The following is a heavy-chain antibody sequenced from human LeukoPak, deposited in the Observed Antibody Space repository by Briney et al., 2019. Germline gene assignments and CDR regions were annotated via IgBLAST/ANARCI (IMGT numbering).Heavy chain of an antibody. CDR1: GGSISSYY. CDR3: ARDTFAGDYADY. CDR2: IYTSGST. V-gene: IGHV4-4*07. Sequence: ASETLSPTCTVSGGSISSYYWSWIRQPAGKGLEWIGRIYTSGSTNYNPSLKSRVTMSVDTSKNQFSLKLSSVTAADTAVYYCARDTFAGDYADYWGQGTLVTVSS. J-gene: IGHJ4*02.